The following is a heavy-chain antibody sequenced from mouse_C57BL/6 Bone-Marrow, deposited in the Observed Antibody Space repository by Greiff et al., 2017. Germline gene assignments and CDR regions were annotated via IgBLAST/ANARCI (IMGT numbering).Heavy chain of an antibody. J-gene: IGHJ2*01. CDR1: GYTFTSYD. CDR3: ARRHLGQVPYFDY. D-gene: IGHD4-1*01. V-gene: IGHV1-85*01. CDR2: IYPRDGST. Sequence: VQLLQSGPELVKPGASVKLSCKASGYTFTSYDIHWVKQRPGQGLAWIGWIYPRDGSTKYNEKFKGKATLTVDTSSRTAYMERHILPSKDSAVXFSARRHLGQVPYFDYWGQGTTLTVSS.